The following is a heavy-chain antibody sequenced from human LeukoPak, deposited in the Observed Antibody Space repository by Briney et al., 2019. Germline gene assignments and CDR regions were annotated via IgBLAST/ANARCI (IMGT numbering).Heavy chain of an antibody. V-gene: IGHV3-74*01. J-gene: IGHJ4*02. CDR3: AKGGTYDYVWGSYRPPGDY. CDR1: GFTFSSYW. Sequence: GGSLRLSCAASGFTFSSYWMHWVRQAPGKGLVWVSRINSDGSSTSYADSVKGRFTISRDNAKNTLYLQMNSLRAEDTAVYYCAKGGTYDYVWGSYRPPGDYWGQGTLVTVSS. D-gene: IGHD3-16*02. CDR2: INSDGSST.